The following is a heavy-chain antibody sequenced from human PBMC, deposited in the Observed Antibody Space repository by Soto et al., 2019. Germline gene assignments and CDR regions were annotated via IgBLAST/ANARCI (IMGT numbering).Heavy chain of an antibody. Sequence: SETLSLTCTVSGGSVSSVSYYWSWIRQPPGKGLEWIGSIYYSGSTYYNPSLKSRVTISVDTSKNQFSLKLSSVTAADTAVYYCARHATYYYVSSGPVPFDYWGQGTLVTVSS. V-gene: IGHV4-39*01. CDR2: IYYSGST. J-gene: IGHJ4*02. D-gene: IGHD3-22*01. CDR3: ARHATYYYVSSGPVPFDY. CDR1: GGSVSSVSYY.